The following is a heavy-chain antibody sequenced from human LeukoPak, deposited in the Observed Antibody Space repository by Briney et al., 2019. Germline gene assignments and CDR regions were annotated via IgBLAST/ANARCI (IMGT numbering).Heavy chain of an antibody. CDR2: IYPGDSDT. J-gene: IGHJ5*02. CDR3: ARWSGYFATP. D-gene: IGHD3-3*01. Sequence: GAALQISCKGSGYSFTSYWIGWGRRKPGKGGEWMGIIYPGDSDTRYSPSFQGQVTISADKSISTAYLQWSSLKASDTAMYYCARWSGYFATPWGQGTLVTVSS. V-gene: IGHV5-51*01. CDR1: GYSFTSYW.